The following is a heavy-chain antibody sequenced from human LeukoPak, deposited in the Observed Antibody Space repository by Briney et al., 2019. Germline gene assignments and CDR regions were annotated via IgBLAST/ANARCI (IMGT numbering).Heavy chain of an antibody. V-gene: IGHV1-69*05. J-gene: IGHJ4*02. Sequence: KVSCKATGGTLSSYAISWVRQAPGQGLEWMGRIIPIFGTANYAQKFQGRVTITTDESTSTAYMELSSLRSEDTAVYYCATDVDIGPVRWGQGTLVTVSS. CDR1: GGTLSSYA. CDR3: ATDVDIGPVR. CDR2: IIPIFGTA. D-gene: IGHD5-12*01.